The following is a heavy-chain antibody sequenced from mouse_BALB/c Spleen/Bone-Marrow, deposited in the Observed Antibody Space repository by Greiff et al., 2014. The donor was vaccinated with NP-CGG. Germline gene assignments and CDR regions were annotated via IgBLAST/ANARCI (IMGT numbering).Heavy chain of an antibody. CDR2: IHPNXXXX. D-gene: IGHD2-14*01. CDR1: GYTFTSSW. CDR3: ARHHRYAYYFDF. J-gene: IGHJ2*01. V-gene: IGHV1S130*01. Sequence: VKLQESGSVLVRPGASVKXXCKXSGYTFTSSWMHWAKQRPGQRLEWIGEIHPNXXXXXXXXXXXXXAPLTVDTSSSTTYVDLSSLTAEDSAVYYCARHHRYAYYFDFWGQGTTLTVSS.